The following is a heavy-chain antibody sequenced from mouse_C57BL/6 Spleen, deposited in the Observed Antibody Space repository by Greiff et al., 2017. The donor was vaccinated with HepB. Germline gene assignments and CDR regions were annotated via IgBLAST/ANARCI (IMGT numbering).Heavy chain of an antibody. J-gene: IGHJ4*01. CDR1: GFTFSDYG. V-gene: IGHV5-17*01. Sequence: VQLVESGGGLVKPGGSLKLSCAASGFTFSDYGMHWVRQAPEKGLEWVAYISSGSSTIYYADTVKGRFTISRDNAKNTLFLQMTSLRSEDTAMYYCARAYYYGSSYAMDYWGQGTSVTVSS. CDR3: ARAYYYGSSYAMDY. CDR2: ISSGSSTI. D-gene: IGHD1-1*01.